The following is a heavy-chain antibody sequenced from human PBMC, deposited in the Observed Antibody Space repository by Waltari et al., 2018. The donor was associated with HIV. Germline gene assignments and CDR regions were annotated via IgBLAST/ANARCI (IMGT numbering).Heavy chain of an antibody. CDR1: GFTFSSSG. J-gene: IGHJ4*02. Sequence: QVQLVESGGGVVQPGRSLRLSCAASGFTFSSSGMHWFPPAPGKGMEWVSVIWYDGSNKDYADAVKGRFTSARDNSKNTLYLQMNSLRAEDTAVYYCASGCSCGSCWNYFDYWGQGTLVTVSS. CDR3: ASGCSCGSCWNYFDY. CDR2: IWYDGSNK. D-gene: IGHD2-15*01. V-gene: IGHV3-33*01.